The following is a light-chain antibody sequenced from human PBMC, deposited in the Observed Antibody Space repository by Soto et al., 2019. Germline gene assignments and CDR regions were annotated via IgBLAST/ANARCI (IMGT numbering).Light chain of an antibody. CDR2: EVS. V-gene: IGLV2-8*01. CDR1: SSDIGTYDY. CDR3: TSYTGDDFTFV. Sequence: QSVLTQPPSASGSLGQSVTISCTGTSSDIGTYDYVSWYQQHPGRAPKLIIFEVSKRPLGVPDRFSGSKSGNTASLIVSGLQPDDEAEYHCTSYTGDDFTFVFGTGTKVTLL. J-gene: IGLJ1*01.